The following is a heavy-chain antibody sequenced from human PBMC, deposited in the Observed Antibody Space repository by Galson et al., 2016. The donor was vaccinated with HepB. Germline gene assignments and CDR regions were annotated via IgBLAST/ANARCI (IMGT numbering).Heavy chain of an antibody. Sequence: SVKVSCKASGDTFNTYFIAWVRQAPGKGLEWMGKILPIFGTTNYAQKFQARVTLTADESTNTAYMELSSLRSEDTAVYYCARGGPGLGATFDYWGQGTLVTVSS. D-gene: IGHD1-26*01. J-gene: IGHJ4*02. CDR1: GDTFNTYF. CDR3: ARGGPGLGATFDY. CDR2: ILPIFGTT. V-gene: IGHV1-69*13.